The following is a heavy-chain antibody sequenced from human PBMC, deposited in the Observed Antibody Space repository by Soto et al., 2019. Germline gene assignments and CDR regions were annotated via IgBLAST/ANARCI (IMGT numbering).Heavy chain of an antibody. CDR3: AIASGDGMFY. V-gene: IGHV1-46*01. J-gene: IGHJ4*02. CDR2: VNPIGGST. CDR1: GYTFTSYY. Sequence: QVQLVQSGAEVKKPGASVKVSCKASGYTFTSYYIHWERQAPGQGLEWMGIVNPIGGSTYYAQKFQGRVTMISDTSTSTAYMELSGLRFEDTAVYYCAIASGDGMFYWGQGTLVTVSS. D-gene: IGHD7-27*01.